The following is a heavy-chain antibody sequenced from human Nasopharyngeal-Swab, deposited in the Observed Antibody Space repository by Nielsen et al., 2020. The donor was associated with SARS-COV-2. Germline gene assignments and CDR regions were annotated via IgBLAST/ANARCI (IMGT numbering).Heavy chain of an antibody. Sequence: LRLSCTVSGCSISSGDYYWSWIRQPPGKGLEWIGYIYYSGSTYYNPSLKSRVTISVDTSKNQFSLKLSSVTAADTAVYYCAMTYYDILTGLNWFDPWGQGTLVTVSS. D-gene: IGHD3-9*01. J-gene: IGHJ5*02. CDR1: GCSISSGDYY. CDR2: IYYSGST. V-gene: IGHV4-30-4*01. CDR3: AMTYYDILTGLNWFDP.